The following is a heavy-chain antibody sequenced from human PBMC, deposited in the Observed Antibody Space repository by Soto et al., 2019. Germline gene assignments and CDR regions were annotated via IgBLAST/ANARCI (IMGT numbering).Heavy chain of an antibody. V-gene: IGHV1-2*02. CDR2: INPNSGGT. Sequence: SVKVSCKASGYTFTGYYMHWVRQAPGQGLEWMGWINPNSGGTNYAQKFQGRVTMTRDTSISTAYMELSRLRSDDTAVYYCARDVSSTSASDYWGQGTLVTVSS. D-gene: IGHD2-2*01. J-gene: IGHJ4*02. CDR1: GYTFTGYY. CDR3: ARDVSSTSASDY.